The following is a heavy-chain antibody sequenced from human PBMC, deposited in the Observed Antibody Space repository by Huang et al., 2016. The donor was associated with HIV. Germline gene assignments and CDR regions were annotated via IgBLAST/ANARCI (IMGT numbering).Heavy chain of an antibody. D-gene: IGHD1-7*01. V-gene: IGHV3-21*05. CDR2: ISGSSSYI. CDR1: GFTFSDYS. CDR3: ARRYNWNYVAHGFDI. J-gene: IGHJ3*02. Sequence: EVQLVESGGGLVKPGGSLRLSCAASGFTFSDYSMSWVRQAPGKGLQGVGHISGSSSYIYYVDSVKGRFAISRDNAKNLLFLQMNSLRAEDTAVYYCARRYNWNYVAHGFDIWGQGTMVTVSS.